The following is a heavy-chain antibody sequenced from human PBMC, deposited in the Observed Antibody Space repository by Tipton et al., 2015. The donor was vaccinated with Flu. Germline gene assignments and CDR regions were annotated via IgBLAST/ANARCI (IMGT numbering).Heavy chain of an antibody. CDR3: ARESFDSSSWSNWFDP. V-gene: IGHV3-74*01. Sequence: SLRLSCAASGFTFNTFWMHWVRQVPGKGLEWVSRINSEGTDTIYADSVKGRFTISRDNAKNTLYLQMRSLRAEDMAIYYCARESFDSSSWSNWFDPWGLGTLVTVSS. D-gene: IGHD3-22*01. J-gene: IGHJ5*02. CDR1: GFTFNTFW. CDR2: INSEGTDT.